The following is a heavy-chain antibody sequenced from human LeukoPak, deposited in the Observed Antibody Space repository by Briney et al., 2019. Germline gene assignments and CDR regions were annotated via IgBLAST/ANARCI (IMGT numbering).Heavy chain of an antibody. D-gene: IGHD1-26*01. CDR1: GFTFSSYA. Sequence: GGSLRLSCAASGFTFSSYAMSWVRQAPGKGLEWVSAISGSGGSTYYADSVKGRFTISRDNSKNTLYPQMNSLRAEDTAVYYCAKGLVGATTGHDAFDIWGQGTMVTVSS. J-gene: IGHJ3*02. CDR3: AKGLVGATTGHDAFDI. V-gene: IGHV3-23*01. CDR2: ISGSGGST.